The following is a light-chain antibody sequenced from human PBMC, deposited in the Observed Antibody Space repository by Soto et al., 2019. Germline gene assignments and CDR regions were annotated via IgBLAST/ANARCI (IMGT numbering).Light chain of an antibody. CDR3: QQHGQWPIT. V-gene: IGKV1-12*01. CDR1: QPIRSW. CDR2: PAS. Sequence: DIHMTQSPSSISASVGDIVTITCRASQPIRSWLAWYQQVNGQAPYLLIYPASTLQSGVPSRLRGSGYGTDLTITINSMQTEDFETYYCQQHGQWPITFGHGTRLEI. J-gene: IGKJ5*01.